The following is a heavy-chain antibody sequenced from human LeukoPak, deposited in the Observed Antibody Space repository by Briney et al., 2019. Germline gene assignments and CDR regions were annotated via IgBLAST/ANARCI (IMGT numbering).Heavy chain of an antibody. D-gene: IGHD1-26*01. CDR1: GFTFDDYA. J-gene: IGHJ6*02. CDR2: ISWNSGSI. CDR3: AKDMGGSYSDYYYGMDV. V-gene: IGHV3-9*01. Sequence: GRSLRLSCAASGFTFDDYAMHWVRQAPGKGLEWVSGISWNSGSIGYADSVKGRLTISRDNAKNSLYLQMNSLRAEDTALYYCAKDMGGSYSDYYYGMDVWGQGTTVTVSS.